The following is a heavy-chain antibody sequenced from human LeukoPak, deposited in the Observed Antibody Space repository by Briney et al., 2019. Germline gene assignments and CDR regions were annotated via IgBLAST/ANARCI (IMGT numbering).Heavy chain of an antibody. CDR1: GYTFTGYY. Sequence: ASVKLSCKASGYTFTGYYIHWVRQAPGPGMELMGWINPNRGGTNYAQKFQGRVTMTRDTSISTAYMELSRLTSDDTAVYYCARDAIVRDYSNSDYWGQGTLVTVSS. J-gene: IGHJ4*02. CDR3: ARDAIVRDYSNSDY. V-gene: IGHV1-2*02. CDR2: INPNRGGT. D-gene: IGHD4-11*01.